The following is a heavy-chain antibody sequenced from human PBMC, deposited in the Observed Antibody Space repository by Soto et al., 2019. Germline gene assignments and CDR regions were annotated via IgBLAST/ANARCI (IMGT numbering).Heavy chain of an antibody. V-gene: IGHV3-23*01. J-gene: IGHJ1*01. Sequence: EVQLLESGGGLVQPGGSLRLSCAASEFTFSSYAMSWVRQAPGKGLEWVSAISGSGGSTYYADSVKGRFTISRDNSKNTLYLQMNSLRAEDTAVYYCAVEYDFWRGYYWYFQHWGQGTLVTVSS. CDR2: ISGSGGST. D-gene: IGHD3-3*01. CDR1: EFTFSSYA. CDR3: AVEYDFWRGYYWYFQH.